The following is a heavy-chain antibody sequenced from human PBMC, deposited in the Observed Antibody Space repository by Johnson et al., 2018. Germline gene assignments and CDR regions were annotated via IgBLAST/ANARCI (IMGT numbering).Heavy chain of an antibody. CDR1: GFTFSSYG. D-gene: IGHD2-2*02. V-gene: IGHV3-30*18. CDR2: ISYDGSNK. CDR3: AKDYSCSSTSCYNYYYYYGMDV. J-gene: IGHJ6*02. Sequence: QVQLVQSGGGVVQPGRSLRLSCAASGFTFSSYGMHWVRQAPGKGLEWVAVISYDGSNKYYADSVKGRFTISRDNSKNTLYLQMNSLRAEDTAVYYCAKDYSCSSTSCYNYYYYYGMDVWGQGTTVTVSS.